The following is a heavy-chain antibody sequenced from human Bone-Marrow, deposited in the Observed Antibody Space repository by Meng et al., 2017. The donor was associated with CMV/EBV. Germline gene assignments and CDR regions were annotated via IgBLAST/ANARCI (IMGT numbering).Heavy chain of an antibody. CDR1: GFTFSSYS. J-gene: IGHJ4*02. D-gene: IGHD5-24*01. CDR3: ARGDGYNWGPFDY. V-gene: IGHV3-21*01. Sequence: EVRLVGAGGGLVKPGGSLRLSCAASGFTFSSYSMNWVRQAPGKGLEWVSSISSSSSYIYYADSVKGRFTISRDNAKNSLYLQMNSLRAEDTAVYYCARGDGYNWGPFDYWGQGTLVTVSS. CDR2: ISSSSSYI.